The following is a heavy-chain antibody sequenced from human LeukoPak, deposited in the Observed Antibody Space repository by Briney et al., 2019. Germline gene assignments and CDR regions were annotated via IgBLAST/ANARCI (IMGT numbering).Heavy chain of an antibody. CDR2: INHSGST. V-gene: IGHV4-34*01. CDR3: AGAFSPGYSSYTDV. Sequence: SETLSLPCAVYGGSFSGYYWWGMRQPPAKGLEWIGEINHSGSTNYNPSLKSRVTISVDTSKNQLYLKLTSVTAAHTAVYYCAGAFSPGYSSYTDVCGKGTTVSASS. J-gene: IGHJ6*03. CDR1: GGSFSGYY. D-gene: IGHD2-15*01.